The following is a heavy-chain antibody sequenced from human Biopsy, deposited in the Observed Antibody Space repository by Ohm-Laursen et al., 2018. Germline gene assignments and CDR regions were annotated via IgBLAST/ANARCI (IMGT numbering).Heavy chain of an antibody. D-gene: IGHD4-17*01. CDR3: ARDLEYGDYRNYYYGMDV. CDR1: GGTFSSYA. J-gene: IGHJ6*02. Sequence: GASVKVSCKASGGTFSSYAISWVRQAPGQGLEWMGGIIPIFGTANYAQKFQGRVTITADESTSTAYMELSSLRSEDTAVYYCARDLEYGDYRNYYYGMDVWGQGTTVTVSS. CDR2: IIPIFGTA. V-gene: IGHV1-69*13.